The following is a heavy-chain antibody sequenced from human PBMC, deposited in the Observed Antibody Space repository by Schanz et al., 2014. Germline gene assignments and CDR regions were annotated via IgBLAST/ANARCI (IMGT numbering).Heavy chain of an antibody. CDR3: ARVKYCTITRCYRTETEGIYYMDV. V-gene: IGHV3-33*01. CDR2: IWYDGSNK. D-gene: IGHD2-2*01. Sequence: QVHLMESGGGVVQPGGSLRLSCAASGFTFSSYGMHWVRQAPGKGLEWVAVIWYDGSNKYYADSVKGRFTISRDNSKNTLFLQMKSLRAEDTAVYYCARVKYCTITRCYRTETEGIYYMDVWGKGTTVTVSS. J-gene: IGHJ6*03. CDR1: GFTFSSYG.